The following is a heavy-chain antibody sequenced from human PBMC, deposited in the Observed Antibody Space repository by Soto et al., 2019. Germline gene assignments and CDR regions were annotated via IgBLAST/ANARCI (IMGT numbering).Heavy chain of an antibody. J-gene: IGHJ4*02. Sequence: QVQLVESGGGVVQPGRSLRLSCAASGFTFSSSGMHWVRQAPGKGLEWAAIIWYDGSKKYYADSVKGRFTISRDNSKNTVYLQMNSLRAEDTAVYYCARAPFTIYDTSGYYDYWGQGTLVTVSS. CDR1: GFTFSSSG. D-gene: IGHD3-22*01. V-gene: IGHV3-33*01. CDR2: IWYDGSKK. CDR3: ARAPFTIYDTSGYYDY.